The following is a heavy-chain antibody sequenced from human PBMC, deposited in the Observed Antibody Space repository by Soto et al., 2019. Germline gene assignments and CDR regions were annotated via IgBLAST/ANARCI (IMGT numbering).Heavy chain of an antibody. V-gene: IGHV3-30-3*01. Sequence: GGSLRLSCAAFGFTFSSYTMHWVRQTPGKGLEWVAVISFDGSNRFYADSVKGRFTISRDNSKNTLYLQMNSLRTEDTAVFYCARSGGSYFGPFDYWGQGTLVTVSS. CDR1: GFTFSSYT. J-gene: IGHJ4*02. CDR2: ISFDGSNR. CDR3: ARSGGSYFGPFDY. D-gene: IGHD1-26*01.